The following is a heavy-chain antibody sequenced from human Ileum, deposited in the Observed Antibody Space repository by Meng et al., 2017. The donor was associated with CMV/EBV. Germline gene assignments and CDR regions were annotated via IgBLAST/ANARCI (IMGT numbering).Heavy chain of an antibody. CDR2: LSDNDGNT. V-gene: IGHV3-23*01. D-gene: IGHD2-15*01. CDR1: GFIFSNYA. CDR3: AKNPGGCSGGTCYPRD. Sequence: SGFIFSNYAMSWVRQTPGKGLEWVSVLSDNDGNTYYADSVKGRFTISRDNSKNTLYLQMNSLRAEDTAIYYCAKNPGGCSGGTCYPRDWGQGALVTVSS. J-gene: IGHJ4*02.